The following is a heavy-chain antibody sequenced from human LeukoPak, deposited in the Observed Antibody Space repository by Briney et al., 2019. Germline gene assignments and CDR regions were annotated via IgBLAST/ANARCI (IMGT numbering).Heavy chain of an antibody. CDR1: GGTFSSYA. Sequence: ASVKVSCKASGGTFSSYAISWVRQAPGQGLEWMGGIIPIFGTANFAQKFQGRVTITADKSTSTAYMELSSLRSEDTAVYYCAREARVYDYVWGSYRNFDYWGQGTLVTVSS. CDR3: AREARVYDYVWGSYRNFDY. CDR2: IIPIFGTA. D-gene: IGHD3-16*02. J-gene: IGHJ4*02. V-gene: IGHV1-69*06.